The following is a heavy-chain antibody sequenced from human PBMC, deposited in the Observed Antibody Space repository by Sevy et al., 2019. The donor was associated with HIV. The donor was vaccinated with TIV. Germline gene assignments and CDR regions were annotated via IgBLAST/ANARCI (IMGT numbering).Heavy chain of an antibody. D-gene: IGHD2-2*01. Sequence: LPGGSLRLSCAASGFTFSNYAMSWVRQAPGKGLEWVSTFSFGCGKINYADSVKGRFTISRDNSKNTLYLQMNSLRAEDTALYYCAREGCSKPHDYWGQGTLVTVSS. V-gene: IGHV3-23*01. CDR2: FSFGCGKI. J-gene: IGHJ4*02. CDR1: GFTFSNYA. CDR3: AREGCSKPHDY.